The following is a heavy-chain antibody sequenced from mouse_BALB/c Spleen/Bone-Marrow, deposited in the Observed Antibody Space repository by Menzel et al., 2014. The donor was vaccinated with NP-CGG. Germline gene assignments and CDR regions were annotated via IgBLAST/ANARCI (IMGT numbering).Heavy chain of an antibody. V-gene: IGHV1-15*01. CDR1: GYTFSDYE. CDR3: TREGYFGSSPAWFAY. Sequence: QVQLQQSGAELVRSGASVTLPCKASGYTFSDYEMHWVKQTPVHGLEWIGAIDPETGGTAYNQKFKGKATLTADKSSSTAYMELRSLTSEDSAVYYCTREGYFGSSPAWFAYLGQGTLVTVSA. D-gene: IGHD1-1*01. CDR2: IDPETGGT. J-gene: IGHJ3*01.